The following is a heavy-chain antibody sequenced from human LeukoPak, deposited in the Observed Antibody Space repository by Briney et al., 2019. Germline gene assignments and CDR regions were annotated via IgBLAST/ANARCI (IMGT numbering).Heavy chain of an antibody. J-gene: IGHJ3*02. V-gene: IGHV3-11*03. D-gene: IGHD3-10*01. CDR3: ASGSYSSFDAFDI. Sequence: GRSLRLSCTASGFTLGDYAMSWIRQAPGKGLEWVSYISSSSIYTNYADSVKGRFTISRDNTKNSLYLQMNSLRAEDTAVYYCASGSYSSFDAFDIWGQGTMVTVSS. CDR1: GFTLGDYA. CDR2: ISSSSIYT.